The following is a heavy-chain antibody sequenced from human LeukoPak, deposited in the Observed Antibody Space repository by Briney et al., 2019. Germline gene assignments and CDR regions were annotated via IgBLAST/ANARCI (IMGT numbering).Heavy chain of an antibody. D-gene: IGHD6-13*01. CDR3: AAAAGTPGDAFDI. CDR1: GGSISSYY. V-gene: IGHV4-59*08. CDR2: IYYSGST. J-gene: IGHJ3*02. Sequence: PSETLSLTCTVSGGSISSYYRSWIRQPPGKGLEWIGYIYYSGSTNYNPSLKSRVTISVDTSKNQFSLKLSSVTAADTAVYYCAAAAGTPGDAFDIWGQGTMVTVSS.